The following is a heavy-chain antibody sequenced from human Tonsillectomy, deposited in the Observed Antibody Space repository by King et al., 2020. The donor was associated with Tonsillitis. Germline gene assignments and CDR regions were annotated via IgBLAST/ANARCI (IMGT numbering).Heavy chain of an antibody. CDR2: IIPIFGTA. D-gene: IGHD2-2*02. CDR1: GGTFSSYA. Sequence: QLVQSGAEVKKPGSSVKVSCKASGGTFSSYAISWVRQAPGQRLEWMGGIIPIFGTAKYAQQFQGRVTITAEESTSTAYMELSRLRFEDTAGYYCARVVAYCSSTSCYTGAEYYYYGMDVWGQGTTVTVSS. J-gene: IGHJ6*02. V-gene: IGHV1-69*01. CDR3: ARVVAYCSSTSCYTGAEYYYYGMDV.